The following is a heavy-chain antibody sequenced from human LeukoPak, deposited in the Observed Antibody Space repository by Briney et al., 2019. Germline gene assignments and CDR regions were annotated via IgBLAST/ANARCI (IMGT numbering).Heavy chain of an antibody. CDR1: GFTFSGHT. CDR3: TGPSWVGGNNYYALDY. V-gene: IGHV3-30*04. CDR2: ISYDGRNK. J-gene: IGHJ4*02. Sequence: GGSLRLSCAASGFTFSGHTMHWVRQAPGKGLEWVSLISYDGRNKYYADSVRGRFTISRDNSKNTLYLQMNSLRTEDTAVYYCTGPSWVGGNNYYALDYWGQGTLVTVSS. D-gene: IGHD3-16*01.